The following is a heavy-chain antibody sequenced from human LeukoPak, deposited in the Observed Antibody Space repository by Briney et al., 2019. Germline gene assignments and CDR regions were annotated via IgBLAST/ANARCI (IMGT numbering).Heavy chain of an antibody. CDR2: ISGSGGST. CDR3: AKGLGRLWFGEFWFDP. D-gene: IGHD3-10*01. V-gene: IGHV3-23*01. Sequence: GGSLRLSCAASGFTFSNYAMSWVRQAPGKGLEWVSAISGSGGSTYYADSVKGRFTISRDNSKNTLYLQMNSLRAEDTAVYYCAKGLGRLWFGEFWFDPWGQGTLVTVSS. CDR1: GFTFSNYA. J-gene: IGHJ5*02.